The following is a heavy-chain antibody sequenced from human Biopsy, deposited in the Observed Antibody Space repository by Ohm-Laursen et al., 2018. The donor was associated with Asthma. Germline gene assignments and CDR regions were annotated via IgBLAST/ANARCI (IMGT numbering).Heavy chain of an antibody. CDR2: ITFDGSTQ. Sequence: RSLRLSCTASGTHFGSYNMHWARQAPDKGLEWVAVITFDGSTQHYGDSVKGRFTISRDNSKNMLFLQMNSLRAEDTAVYYCSRDTLGYYFDIWGQGTKVTVSS. J-gene: IGHJ4*02. V-gene: IGHV3-30-3*01. CDR3: SRDTLGYYFDI. CDR1: GTHFGSYN. D-gene: IGHD6-13*01.